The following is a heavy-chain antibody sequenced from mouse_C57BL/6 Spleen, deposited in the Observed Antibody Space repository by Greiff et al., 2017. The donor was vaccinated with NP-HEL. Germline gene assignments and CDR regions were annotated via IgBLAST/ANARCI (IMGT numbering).Heavy chain of an antibody. D-gene: IGHD2-1*01. Sequence: EVKLMESGGGLVKPGGSLKLSCAASGFTFSDYGMHWVRQAPEKGLEWVAYISSGSSTIYYVDTVKGRFTISRDNAKNTLFLQMTSLRSEDTAMYYCARERNFYYAMDYWGQGTSVTVSS. CDR2: ISSGSSTI. V-gene: IGHV5-17*01. CDR3: ARERNFYYAMDY. J-gene: IGHJ4*01. CDR1: GFTFSDYG.